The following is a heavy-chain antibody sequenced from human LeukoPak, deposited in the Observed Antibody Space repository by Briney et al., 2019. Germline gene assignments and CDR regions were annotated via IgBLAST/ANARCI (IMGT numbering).Heavy chain of an antibody. D-gene: IGHD4-23*01. Sequence: PSETLSLTCAVYGGSFSGYYWSWIRQPPGKGLEWIGEINHSGSTNYNPSLKSRVTISVDTSKNQFSLKLSSVTAADTAVYYCALGGAYGGNSAVDYWGQGTLVTVSS. CDR2: INHSGST. CDR3: ALGGAYGGNSAVDY. CDR1: GGSFSGYY. J-gene: IGHJ4*02. V-gene: IGHV4-34*01.